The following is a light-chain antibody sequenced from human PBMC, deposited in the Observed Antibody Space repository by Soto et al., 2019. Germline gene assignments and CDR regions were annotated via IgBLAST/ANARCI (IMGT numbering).Light chain of an antibody. CDR3: QQYGSSPPWT. CDR1: QRLSSNY. Sequence: EIVLTQSPGTLSLSPGERATLSCRASQRLSSNYLAWFQQKPGQAPRLLIYGASSRATGIPDRFSGSGSGTDFTLTIPRLEPEDFAVYYCQQYGSSPPWTFGQGTKVEIK. V-gene: IGKV3-20*01. CDR2: GAS. J-gene: IGKJ1*01.